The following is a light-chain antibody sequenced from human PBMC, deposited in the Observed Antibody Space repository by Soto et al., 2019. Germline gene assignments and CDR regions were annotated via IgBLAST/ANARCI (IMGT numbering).Light chain of an antibody. J-gene: IGKJ5*01. CDR3: QQYNNWPPIT. V-gene: IGKV3-15*01. CDR1: QSVSSN. CDR2: GAA. Sequence: EIVMTQSPVTLSVSPGERATLSCRASQSVSSNLAWYQQKHGQAPRLLIYGAATRATGIPARFSGSRSGTEFILITSSLQSQEVSVYYCQQYNNWPPITFGQGTRLEIK.